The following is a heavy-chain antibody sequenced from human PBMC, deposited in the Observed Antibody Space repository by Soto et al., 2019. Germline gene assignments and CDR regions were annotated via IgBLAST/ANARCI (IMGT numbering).Heavy chain of an antibody. J-gene: IGHJ6*03. V-gene: IGHV4-59*08. CDR3: AGRDCSGTNCYYLDYYYMDV. D-gene: IGHD2-2*01. CDR1: GGSFSSYY. CDR2: IYYSGST. Sequence: QVQLQESGPGLVRPSETLSLTCTVSGGSFSSYYWTWIRQSPGKGLEWSGYIYYSGSTDYTPSLRGRLAISIDTSKNQFSLRLNSMTAADTAVYYCAGRDCSGTNCYYLDYYYMDVWGKGTTVTVSS.